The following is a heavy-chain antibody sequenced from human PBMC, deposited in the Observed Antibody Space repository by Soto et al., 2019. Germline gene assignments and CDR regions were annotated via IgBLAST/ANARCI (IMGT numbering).Heavy chain of an antibody. CDR3: ARDRDGVAATKRKYNWFDP. D-gene: IGHD2-15*01. CDR2: ISAYNGNT. V-gene: IGHV1-18*01. J-gene: IGHJ5*02. CDR1: GYTFTSYG. Sequence: ASVKVSCKASGYTFTSYGISWVRQAPGQGLEWMGWISAYNGNTNYAQKLQGRVTMTTDTSTSTAYMELRSLRSDDTAVYYCARDRDGVAATKRKYNWFDPWGQGTLVTVSS.